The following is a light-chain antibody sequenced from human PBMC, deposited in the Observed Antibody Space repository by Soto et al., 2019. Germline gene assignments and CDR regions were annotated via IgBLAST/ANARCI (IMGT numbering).Light chain of an antibody. CDR2: QGS. CDR1: KLGDKY. Sequence: SYELTQPPSVSVSPGQTASITCTGVKLGDKYACWYHQKPGQPPVPVIYQGSKRPSGIPERFSGSNSGNTATLTISGTQAMDEADYYCQAWDSSILYVFGTGTKLTVL. J-gene: IGLJ1*01. V-gene: IGLV3-1*01. CDR3: QAWDSSILYV.